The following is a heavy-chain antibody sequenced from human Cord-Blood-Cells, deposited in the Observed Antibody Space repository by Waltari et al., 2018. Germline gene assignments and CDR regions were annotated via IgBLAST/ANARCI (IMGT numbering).Heavy chain of an antibody. CDR3: ARDPRAGTTGWYFDL. Sequence: EVQLVESGGGLVQPGGSLRLSCAASGFTFGSYSMTWVRHAPGKGLEWVSYISSSSSTIYYADSVKGRFTISRDNAKNSLYLQMNSLRAEDTAVYYCARDPRAGTTGWYFDLWGRGTLVTVSS. D-gene: IGHD1-7*01. CDR1: GFTFGSYS. V-gene: IGHV3-48*01. J-gene: IGHJ2*01. CDR2: ISSSSSTI.